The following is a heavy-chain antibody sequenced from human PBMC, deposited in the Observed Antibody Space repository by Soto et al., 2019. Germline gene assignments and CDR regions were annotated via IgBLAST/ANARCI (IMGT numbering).Heavy chain of an antibody. J-gene: IGHJ5*02. CDR3: ARGGASSKWFAP. D-gene: IGHD2-15*01. V-gene: IGHV4-31*03. CDR2: IGYSGAT. Sequence: PSETLSLTRTVSGGSITSGGSFWSWIRQHPGKGPEWIAFIGYSGATSYNPSLASRVTISADTYKSQFSLNLRSVTAADTAVYYCARGGASSKWFAPWGQGTLVTVYS. CDR1: GGSITSGGSF.